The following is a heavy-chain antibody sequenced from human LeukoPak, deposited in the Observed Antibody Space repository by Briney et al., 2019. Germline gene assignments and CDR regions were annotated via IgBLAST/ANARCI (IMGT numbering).Heavy chain of an antibody. CDR3: ARDKVSAAGGEFDY. V-gene: IGHV1-18*01. CDR2: ISAYNGNT. Sequence: ASVKVSCKASGYTFNNYGISWVRQAPGQGLEWMGWISAYNGNTNYAQKLQGRVTMTTDTSTSTAYMELRSLRSDGTAVYYCARDKVSAAGGEFDYWGQGTLVTVSS. CDR1: GYTFNNYG. J-gene: IGHJ4*02. D-gene: IGHD6-13*01.